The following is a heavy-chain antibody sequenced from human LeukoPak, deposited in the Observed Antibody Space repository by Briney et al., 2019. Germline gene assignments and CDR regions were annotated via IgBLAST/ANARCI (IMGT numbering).Heavy chain of an antibody. Sequence: ASVKVSCKASGYTFTGFYIHWVRQAPGQGLEWMGWINPNSGGTNYAQKFQGRVTMTRDTSISTAYMDLSRLRSNDTAVYYCARDSRYGSGRYSWGQGTLVTVSS. J-gene: IGHJ4*02. V-gene: IGHV1-2*02. CDR3: ARDSRYGSGRYS. CDR2: INPNSGGT. CDR1: GYTFTGFY. D-gene: IGHD3-10*01.